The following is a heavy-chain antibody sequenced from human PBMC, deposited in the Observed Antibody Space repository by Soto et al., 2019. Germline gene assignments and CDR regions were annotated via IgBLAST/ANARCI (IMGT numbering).Heavy chain of an antibody. D-gene: IGHD1-26*01. CDR3: ASSRLGSGSYWYYFDY. V-gene: IGHV4-31*03. J-gene: IGHJ4*02. Sequence: TLSLTCTVSGGSISSGGYYWSWIRQHPGKGLEWIGYIYYSGSTYYNPSLKSRVTISVDTSKNQFSLKLSPVTAADTAVYYCASSRLGSGSYWYYFDYWGQGTLVTVSS. CDR1: GGSISSGGYY. CDR2: IYYSGST.